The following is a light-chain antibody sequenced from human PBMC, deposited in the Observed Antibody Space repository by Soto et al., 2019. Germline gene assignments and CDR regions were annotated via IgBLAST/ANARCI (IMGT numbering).Light chain of an antibody. CDR2: DAS. J-gene: IGKJ1*01. Sequence: TQSPGTLSASVGDRVTITCRASQSISSWLAWYQQKPGKAPKLLIYDASSLESGVPSRFSDSGSGTEFTLTISSLQPDDFATYYCQEYNTYWMFGQGTKVDIK. CDR1: QSISSW. CDR3: QEYNTYWM. V-gene: IGKV1-5*01.